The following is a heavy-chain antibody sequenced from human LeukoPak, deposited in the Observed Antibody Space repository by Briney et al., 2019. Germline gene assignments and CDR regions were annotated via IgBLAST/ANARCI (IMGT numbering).Heavy chain of an antibody. CDR2: ISSSGSTT. V-gene: IGHV3-48*03. CDR3: ARDEGSSWKNLFDP. D-gene: IGHD6-13*01. Sequence: GGSLRLSCAACGFTYSRYEMNWVHQARGKGLEWVSYISSSGSTTYYADSVKGRFTISRDNAKNSLYLQMNRLRADDTAVYYCARDEGSSWKNLFDPWGQGTLVPVSS. CDR1: GFTYSRYE. J-gene: IGHJ5*02.